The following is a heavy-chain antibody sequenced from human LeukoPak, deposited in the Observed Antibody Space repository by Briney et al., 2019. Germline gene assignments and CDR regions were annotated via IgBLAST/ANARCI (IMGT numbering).Heavy chain of an antibody. CDR3: ARDILTGSQSRFQH. CDR2: IYHSGST. CDR1: GYSLSSGYY. J-gene: IGHJ1*01. D-gene: IGHD3-9*01. V-gene: IGHV4-38-2*02. Sequence: SETLSLTCTVSGYSLSSGYYWGWIRQPPGKGLEWIGSIYHSGSTYYSPSLKSRVTISVDTSKNQFSLKLNSVTAADTAVYYCARDILTGSQSRFQHWGQGTLVTVSS.